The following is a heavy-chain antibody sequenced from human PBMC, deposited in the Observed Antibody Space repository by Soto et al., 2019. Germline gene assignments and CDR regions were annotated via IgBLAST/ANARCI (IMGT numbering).Heavy chain of an antibody. J-gene: IGHJ6*02. D-gene: IGHD3-16*01. CDR3: VGALTYEVPYYHYGMDV. CDR2: IKQGGNDP. V-gene: IGHV3-7*01. Sequence: GGSLRLSCEASGFMFSTYLMSWVRQAPGKGLEWVANIKQGGNDPFYVDSVKGRFTISRDNAKKSLFLQMNSLRPEDTAVYYCVGALTYEVPYYHYGMDVCGQGTTGTAS. CDR1: GFMFSTYL.